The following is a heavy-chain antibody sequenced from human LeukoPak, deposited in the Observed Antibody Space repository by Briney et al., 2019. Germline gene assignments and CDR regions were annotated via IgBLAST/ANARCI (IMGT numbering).Heavy chain of an antibody. Sequence: ASVKVSCKASGYTFTSYDINWVRQATGQGLEWMGWMNPNSGNTGYAQKFQGRVTMTRNTSISTAYMELSSLRSEDTVVYYCARNPYSLRTIDYWGQGTLVTVSS. CDR3: ARNPYSLRTIDY. D-gene: IGHD4-11*01. CDR2: MNPNSGNT. J-gene: IGHJ4*02. V-gene: IGHV1-8*01. CDR1: GYTFTSYD.